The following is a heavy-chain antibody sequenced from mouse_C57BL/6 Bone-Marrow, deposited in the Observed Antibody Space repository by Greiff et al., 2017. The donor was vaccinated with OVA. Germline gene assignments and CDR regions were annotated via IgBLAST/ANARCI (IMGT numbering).Heavy chain of an antibody. J-gene: IGHJ2*01. Sequence: VKLVESGAELARPGASVKLSCKASGYTFTSYGISWVKQRTGQGLEWIGEIYPRSGNTYYNEKFKGKATLTAGKSSSTAYMELRSLTSEDSAVYFCARYDYYFDYWGQGTTLTVSS. D-gene: IGHD2-4*01. CDR1: GYTFTSYG. CDR3: ARYDYYFDY. CDR2: IYPRSGNT. V-gene: IGHV1-81*01.